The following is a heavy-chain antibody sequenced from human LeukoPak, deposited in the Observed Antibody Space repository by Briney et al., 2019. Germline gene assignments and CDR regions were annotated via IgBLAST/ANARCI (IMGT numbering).Heavy chain of an antibody. CDR2: INPDTGGT. D-gene: IGHD6-13*01. CDR1: GYTFTGYY. Sequence: GASVKVSCKASGYTFTGYYMHWVRQAPGQGLEWMGWINPDTGGTNYAQKFQGRVTMTRDTSISTAYMELSGLRSDDTAVYYCARAYTSSCRWFDPWGRGTLVTVSS. CDR3: ARAYTSSCRWFDP. J-gene: IGHJ5*02. V-gene: IGHV1-2*02.